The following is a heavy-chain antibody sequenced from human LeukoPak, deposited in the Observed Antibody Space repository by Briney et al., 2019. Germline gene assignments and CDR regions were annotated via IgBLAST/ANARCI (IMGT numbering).Heavy chain of an antibody. D-gene: IGHD3-22*01. J-gene: IGHJ4*02. CDR2: IYHSGST. V-gene: IGHV4-38-2*02. CDR3: AKTRGYYYDSSGYYADY. CDR1: GYSISSGYF. Sequence: PSETLSLTCTVSGYSISSGYFWGWIRQPPGKGLEWIGSIYHSGSTYYNPSLKSRVTISVDTSKNQFSLKLSSVTAADTAVYYCAKTRGYYYDSSGYYADYWGQGTLVTVST.